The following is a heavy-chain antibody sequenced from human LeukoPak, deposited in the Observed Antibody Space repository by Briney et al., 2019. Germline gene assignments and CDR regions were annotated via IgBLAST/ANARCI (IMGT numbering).Heavy chain of an antibody. D-gene: IGHD4-17*01. V-gene: IGHV4-30-4*01. CDR3: ARELAMMTTVTTTDV. CDR2: IYYSGST. Sequence: SQTLSLTCTVSGGSISSGGYYWSWIRQPPGKGLEWIGYIYYSGSTYYNPSLKSRVTISVDTSKNQFSLKLSSATAADTAVYYCARELAMMTTVTTTDVWGQGTTVTVSS. CDR1: GGSISSGGYY. J-gene: IGHJ6*02.